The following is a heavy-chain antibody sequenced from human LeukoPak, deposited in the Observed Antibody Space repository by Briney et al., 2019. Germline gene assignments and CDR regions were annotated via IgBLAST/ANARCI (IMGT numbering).Heavy chain of an antibody. J-gene: IGHJ4*02. V-gene: IGHV4-59*08. CDR3: ARHSPLYSSSCDY. Sequence: SEPLSLTCTVSGVSISSNYWSWIRQPPGKGLEWIGYVYYSGSTKYNPSLKSRVTMSEDTSKNQFSLRLSSVTAADTAVYYCARHSPLYSSSCDYWGQGTLVTVSS. D-gene: IGHD6-13*01. CDR1: GVSISSNY. CDR2: VYYSGST.